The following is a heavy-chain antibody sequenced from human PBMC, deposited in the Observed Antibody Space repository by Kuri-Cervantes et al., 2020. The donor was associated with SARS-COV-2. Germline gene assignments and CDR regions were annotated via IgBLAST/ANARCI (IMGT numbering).Heavy chain of an antibody. V-gene: IGHV4-59*12. D-gene: IGHD3-10*01. CDR1: GGSISSYY. Sequence: GSLRLSCTVSGGSISSYYWSWIRQPPGKGLEWIGYIYYSGSTNYNPSLKSRVTISVDTSKNQFSLKLSSVTAADTAVYYCASTYGSGTPPSYWGQGTLVTVSS. J-gene: IGHJ4*02. CDR2: IYYSGST. CDR3: ASTYGSGTPPSY.